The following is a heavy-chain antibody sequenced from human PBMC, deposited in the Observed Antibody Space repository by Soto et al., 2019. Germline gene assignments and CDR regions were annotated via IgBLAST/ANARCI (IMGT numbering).Heavy chain of an antibody. CDR2: INPNSGGT. CDR3: ARDRCSGGSCYFMDV. CDR1: GYTFTGYY. V-gene: IGHV1-2*04. D-gene: IGHD2-15*01. J-gene: IGHJ6*04. Sequence: ASVKVSCKASGYTFTGYYMHWVRQAPGQGLEWMGWINPNSGGTNYGQKFQGWVTMTRDTSISTAYMGLSSLRFDDTAVYYCARDRCSGGSCYFMDVWGKGTTVTVSS.